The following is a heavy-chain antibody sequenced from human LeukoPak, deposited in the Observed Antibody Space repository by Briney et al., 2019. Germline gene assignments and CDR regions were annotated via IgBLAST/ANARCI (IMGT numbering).Heavy chain of an antibody. CDR3: AMWSGESNLDY. J-gene: IGHJ4*02. Sequence: GGSLRLSCAASGFTFASYAMGWVRQAPGKGLEWVSLITGSGGNTYSADSVKGRFTISRDTSNNTLYLQMNSLRAEDTAVYYCAMWSGESNLDYWGQGTLVTVSS. D-gene: IGHD3-3*01. CDR1: GFTFASYA. CDR2: ITGSGGNT. V-gene: IGHV3-23*01.